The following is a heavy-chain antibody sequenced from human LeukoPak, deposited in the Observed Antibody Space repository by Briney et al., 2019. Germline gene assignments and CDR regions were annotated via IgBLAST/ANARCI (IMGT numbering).Heavy chain of an antibody. Sequence: PSQTLSLTCTVSGGSISSGDYYWSWIRQPPGKGLEWIGYIYYSGSTYYNPSLKSRVTISVDTSKNQFSLKLSSVTAADTAVYYCASSKYQLLRGNWFDPWGQGTLVTVSS. J-gene: IGHJ5*02. CDR3: ASSKYQLLRGNWFDP. CDR2: IYYSGST. V-gene: IGHV4-30-4*01. CDR1: GGSISSGDYY. D-gene: IGHD2-2*01.